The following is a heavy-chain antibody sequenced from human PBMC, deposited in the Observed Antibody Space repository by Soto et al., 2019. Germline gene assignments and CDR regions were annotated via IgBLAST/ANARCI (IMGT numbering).Heavy chain of an antibody. CDR1: GFTFGDYA. V-gene: IGHV3-49*03. D-gene: IGHD2-15*01. CDR2: IRSKAYGGTT. J-gene: IGHJ4*02. Sequence: GGSLRLSCTASGFTFGDYAMSWFRQAPGKGLEWVGFIRSKAYGGTTEYAASGKGRFTISRDDSKSIAYLQMNSLKTEDTAVYYCTGAAPQRSYYFDYWGQGTLVTVSS. CDR3: TGAAPQRSYYFDY.